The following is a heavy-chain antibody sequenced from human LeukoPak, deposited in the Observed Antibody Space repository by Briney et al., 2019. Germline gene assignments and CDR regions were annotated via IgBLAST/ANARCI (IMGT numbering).Heavy chain of an antibody. Sequence: SVKVSCKASGGTFSNYAISWVRQAPGQGLEWMGGIIPIFDTADYAQKFQGRVTITADESTSTAYMELRSLRSDDTAVYYCARLSSHYGDYKVDPWGQGTLVTVSS. CDR1: GGTFSNYA. D-gene: IGHD4-17*01. V-gene: IGHV1-69*13. CDR2: IIPIFDTA. J-gene: IGHJ5*02. CDR3: ARLSSHYGDYKVDP.